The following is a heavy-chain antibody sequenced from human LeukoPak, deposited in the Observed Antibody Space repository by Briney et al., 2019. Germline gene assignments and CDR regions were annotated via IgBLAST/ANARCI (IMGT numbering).Heavy chain of an antibody. Sequence: ASVKVSCKASGYTFTGYYMHWVRQAPGQGLEWMGWINPNSGGTNYAEKFQGRVTMTRDTSVSTAYMELSGLRSDDTAVYYCARTRGYSYGGWFDPWGQGTLVTVSS. V-gene: IGHV1-2*02. CDR1: GYTFTGYY. CDR2: INPNSGGT. J-gene: IGHJ5*02. CDR3: ARTRGYSYGGWFDP. D-gene: IGHD5-18*01.